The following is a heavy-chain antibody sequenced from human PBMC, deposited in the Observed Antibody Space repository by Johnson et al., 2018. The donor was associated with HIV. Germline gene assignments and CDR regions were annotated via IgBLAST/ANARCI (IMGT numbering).Heavy chain of an antibody. Sequence: VQLVESGGGLVQPGGSLRLSCAASGFTFSSYAMHWVRQAPGKGLEYVSAISSNGGSTYYANSVKGRFIISRDNSKNTLYLQVTSLRTEDTALYYCAKEVATRGIVGARGAFDIWGQGTMVTVSS. J-gene: IGHJ3*02. CDR2: ISSNGGST. D-gene: IGHD1-26*01. V-gene: IGHV3-64*01. CDR1: GFTFSSYA. CDR3: AKEVATRGIVGARGAFDI.